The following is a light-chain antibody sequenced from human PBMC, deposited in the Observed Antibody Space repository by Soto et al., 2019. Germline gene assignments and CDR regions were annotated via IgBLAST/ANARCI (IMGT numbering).Light chain of an antibody. CDR2: DVS. CDR1: SSDVGGYNY. CDR3: SSYTSSSTPDV. V-gene: IGLV2-14*01. J-gene: IGLJ1*01. Sequence: QSALTQPASVSGSPGQSITISCTGTSSDVGGYNYVSWYQQHPGKAPKLMIYDVSNRPSGVSNRFSGSKSGNTASLIISGLQAEDEADYYCSSYTSSSTPDVFGTGTKLTVL.